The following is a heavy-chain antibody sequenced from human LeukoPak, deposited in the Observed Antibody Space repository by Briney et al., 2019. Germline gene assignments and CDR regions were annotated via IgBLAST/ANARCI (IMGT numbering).Heavy chain of an antibody. CDR2: ISYDGSNK. CDR3: AKSATVTTKGSFDY. J-gene: IGHJ4*02. V-gene: IGHV3-30*18. CDR1: GFTFSSYG. Sequence: PGRSLRLSCAASGFTFSSYGMHWVRQAPGKGLEWVAVISYDGSNKYYADSVEGRFTISRDNSKNTLYLQMNSLRAEDTAVYYCAKSATVTTKGSFDYWGQGTLVTVSS. D-gene: IGHD4-17*01.